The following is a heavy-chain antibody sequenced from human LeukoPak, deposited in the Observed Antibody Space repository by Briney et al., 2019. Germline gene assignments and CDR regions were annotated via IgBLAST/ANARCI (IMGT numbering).Heavy chain of an antibody. V-gene: IGHV3-20*04. J-gene: IGHJ4*02. CDR3: ARVMVGDYVWGSYRHDEYYFDY. D-gene: IGHD3-16*02. Sequence: GGSLRLSCAASGFTFDDYGMSWVRQAAGKGLEWVSGINWNGGSTGYADSVKGRFTISRDNAKNSLYLQMNSLRAEDTALYYCARVMVGDYVWGSYRHDEYYFDYWGQGTLVTVSS. CDR1: GFTFDDYG. CDR2: INWNGGST.